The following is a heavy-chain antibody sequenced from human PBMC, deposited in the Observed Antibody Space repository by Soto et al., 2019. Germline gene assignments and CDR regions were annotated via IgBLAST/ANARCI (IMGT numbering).Heavy chain of an antibody. Sequence: GGSLRLSCAASGFTFDDYAMHWVRQAPGKGLEWVSGISWNSGSIGYADSVKGRFTISRDNAKNSLYLQMNSLRAEDTALYYCAKDMGDYGDLAFDIWGQGTMVTVSS. J-gene: IGHJ3*02. V-gene: IGHV3-9*01. D-gene: IGHD4-17*01. CDR3: AKDMGDYGDLAFDI. CDR1: GFTFDDYA. CDR2: ISWNSGSI.